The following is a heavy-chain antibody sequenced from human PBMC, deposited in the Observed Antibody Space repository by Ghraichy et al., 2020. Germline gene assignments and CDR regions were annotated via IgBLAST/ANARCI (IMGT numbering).Heavy chain of an antibody. CDR3: VRDFANSWDY. J-gene: IGHJ4*02. CDR1: GFIFSRYW. CDR2: IKEDGSKE. V-gene: IGHV3-7*01. Sequence: GGSLRLSCAASGFIFSRYWMAWVRQAPGKGPEWVANIKEDGSKEYYVDSVEGRFTISRDNARNSLYLQMNSLRAEDTAVYYCVRDFANSWDYWGQGTLVIVSS. D-gene: IGHD3-3*01.